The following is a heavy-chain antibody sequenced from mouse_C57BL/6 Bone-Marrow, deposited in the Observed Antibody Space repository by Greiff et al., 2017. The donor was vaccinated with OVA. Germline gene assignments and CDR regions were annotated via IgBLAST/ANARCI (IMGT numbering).Heavy chain of an antibody. V-gene: IGHV5-6*01. CDR3: ASSLRLWLRRWGYYAMDY. CDR2: ISSGGSYT. Sequence: DVQLVESGGDLVKPGGSLKLSCAASGFTFSSYGMSWVRQTPDKRLEWVATISSGGSYTYYLDSVKGRFIISRDNAKNTLYLQMSSLKSEDTAMYDCASSLRLWLRRWGYYAMDYWGQGTSVTVTS. D-gene: IGHD2-2*01. CDR1: GFTFSSYG. J-gene: IGHJ4*01.